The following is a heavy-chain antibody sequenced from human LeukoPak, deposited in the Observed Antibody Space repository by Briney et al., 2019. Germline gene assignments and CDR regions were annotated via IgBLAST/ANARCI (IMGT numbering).Heavy chain of an antibody. D-gene: IGHD6-13*01. CDR1: GFTFDDYA. CDR2: ISWNSGSI. J-gene: IGHJ4*02. V-gene: IGHV3-9*01. CDR3: AKDKISSWYYFDY. Sequence: PRGSLRLSCAASGFTFDDYAMHWVRQAPGKGLEWVSGISWNSGSIGYADSVKGRFTISRDNAKNSLYLQMNSLRVEDTALYYCAKDKISSWYYFDYWGQGTLVTVSS.